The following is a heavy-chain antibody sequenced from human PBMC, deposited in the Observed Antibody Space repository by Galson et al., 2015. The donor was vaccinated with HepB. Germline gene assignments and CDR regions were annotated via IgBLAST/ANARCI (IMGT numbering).Heavy chain of an antibody. D-gene: IGHD2-2*01. CDR3: ARRWGSTTGWHWYFDL. CDR2: IGSTGVGI. V-gene: IGHV3-48*03. CDR1: GFTFSSYT. Sequence: SLRLSCAASGFTFSSYTLNWVRQAPGKGLEWVSYIGSTGVGIDYADSVKGRFTISRDNAKNSLYLQMNSLRDEDTAIYYCARRWGSTTGWHWYFDLWGRGTLVTVSS. J-gene: IGHJ2*01.